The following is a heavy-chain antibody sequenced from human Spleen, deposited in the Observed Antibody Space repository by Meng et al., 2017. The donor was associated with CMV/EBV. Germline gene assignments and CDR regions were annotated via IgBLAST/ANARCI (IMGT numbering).Heavy chain of an antibody. CDR1: GFTFSFYW. J-gene: IGHJ4*02. Sequence: CAASGFTFSFYWMHWVRQAPGKGLVWVSRINSDGTITTYADSVKGRFTISRDNAKNTLFLQVNSLTTEDTAVYYCGRGASYRTSSVDYWGQGTLVTVSS. CDR3: GRGASYRTSSVDY. CDR2: INSDGTIT. V-gene: IGHV3-74*01. D-gene: IGHD6-6*01.